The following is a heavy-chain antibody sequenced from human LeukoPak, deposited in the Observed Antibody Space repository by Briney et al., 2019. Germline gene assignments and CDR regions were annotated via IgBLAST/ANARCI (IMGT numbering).Heavy chain of an antibody. CDR2: INSDGSST. V-gene: IGHV3-74*01. D-gene: IGHD3-10*01. CDR1: GFTFSSYW. CDR3: AKDLGLGVGYYYGSGSYW. J-gene: IGHJ4*02. Sequence: GGSLRLSCAASGFTFSSYWMHWVRQAPGKGLVWVSRINSDGSSTSYADSVKGRFTISRDNAKNTLYLQMNSLRAEDTAVYYCAKDLGLGVGYYYGSGSYWWGQGTLVTVSS.